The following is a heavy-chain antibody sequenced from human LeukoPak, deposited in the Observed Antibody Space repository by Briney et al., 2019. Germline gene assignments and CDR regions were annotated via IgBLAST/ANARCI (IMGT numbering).Heavy chain of an antibody. CDR2: IRYDGSNK. J-gene: IGHJ4*02. Sequence: GGSLRLSCAASGFTFSSYGMHWVRQAPGKGVERVAFIRYDGSNKYYADSVKGRFTIYRDNSKNTLYLQMNSLRAEDTAVYYCAKDRGFWSGEDYFDYWGQGTLVTVSS. D-gene: IGHD3-3*01. V-gene: IGHV3-30*02. CDR3: AKDRGFWSGEDYFDY. CDR1: GFTFSSYG.